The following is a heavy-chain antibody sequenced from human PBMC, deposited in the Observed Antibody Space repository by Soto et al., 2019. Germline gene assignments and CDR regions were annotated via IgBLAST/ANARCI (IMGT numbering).Heavy chain of an antibody. V-gene: IGHV3-30-3*01. CDR2: ISYDGSNE. Sequence: QVQLVESGGGVVQPGRSLRLSCAASGFTFSTFPMHWVRQAPGKGLEWVALISYDGSNEYYADSVKGRFTISRDNSKNTLYLQTNSLRAEDTALYYCARDGGLVRGFYDWYFDLWGRGALVTVSS. CDR3: ARDGGLVRGFYDWYFDL. CDR1: GFTFSTFP. D-gene: IGHD3-10*01. J-gene: IGHJ2*01.